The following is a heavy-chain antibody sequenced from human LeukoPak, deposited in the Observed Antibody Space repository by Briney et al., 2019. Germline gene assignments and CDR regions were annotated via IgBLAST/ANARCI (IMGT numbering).Heavy chain of an antibody. Sequence: GGSLRLSCATSGFMFDDYGMNWVRQAPGKGLEWVSVFYSGGYTYYADSVKGRFTISRDTSKNTVYLQMNSLRTDDTAVYYCATFSYAGNAGGSVGYWGQGTLVTVSS. CDR3: ATFSYAGNAGGSVGY. J-gene: IGHJ4*02. CDR1: GFMFDDYG. CDR2: FYSGGYT. D-gene: IGHD4-23*01. V-gene: IGHV3-53*01.